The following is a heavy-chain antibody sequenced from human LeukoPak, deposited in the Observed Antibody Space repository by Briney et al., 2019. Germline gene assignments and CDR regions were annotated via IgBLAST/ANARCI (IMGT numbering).Heavy chain of an antibody. CDR3: ARRGGTMVRGVTMGPDY. CDR2: ISSDGSYK. J-gene: IGHJ4*02. Sequence: GRFLRLSCAASGFTFSTYGLHWVRQAPGKGLEWVAVISSDGSYKYYADSVKGRFTISRDNSKNTLYLQMNSLRVEDTAVYYCARRGGTMVRGVTMGPDYWGQGTLVTVSS. D-gene: IGHD3-10*01. CDR1: GFTFSTYG. V-gene: IGHV3-30*03.